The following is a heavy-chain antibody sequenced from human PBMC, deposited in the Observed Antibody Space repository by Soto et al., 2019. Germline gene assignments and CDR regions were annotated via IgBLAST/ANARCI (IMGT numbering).Heavy chain of an antibody. CDR1: GYTFTSYG. CDR3: ATSDSAYDENKDSFDY. V-gene: IGHV1-18*01. Sequence: GASVKVSCKASGYTFTSYGISWVRQAPGQGLEWMGWISAYNGNTNYAQKLQGRVTMTTDTSTSTAYMELRSLRSDDTAVYSCATSDSAYDENKDSFDYGAQGTLATVPS. CDR2: ISAYNGNT. D-gene: IGHD5-12*01. J-gene: IGHJ4*02.